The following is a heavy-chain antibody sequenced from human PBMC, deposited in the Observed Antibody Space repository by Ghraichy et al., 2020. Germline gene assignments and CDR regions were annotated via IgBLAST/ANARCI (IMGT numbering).Heavy chain of an antibody. Sequence: GGSLRLSCLGSGFSFSGYSMNWVRQSPGKGLEWVSYITSSSRTKSYADSVKGRFTISRDNSKNTLYLQMNSLRAEDTAVYYCAKDRESSGWYRGGYYYYYYGMDVWGQGTTVTVSS. CDR1: GFSFSGYS. J-gene: IGHJ6*02. D-gene: IGHD6-19*01. CDR2: ITSSSRTK. V-gene: IGHV3-48*01. CDR3: AKDRESSGWYRGGYYYYYYGMDV.